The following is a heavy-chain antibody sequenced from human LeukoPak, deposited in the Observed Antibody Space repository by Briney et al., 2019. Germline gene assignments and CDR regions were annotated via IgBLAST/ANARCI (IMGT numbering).Heavy chain of an antibody. D-gene: IGHD5-12*01. CDR1: RFTFDDYA. CDR2: ISGDGGST. V-gene: IGHV3-43*02. CDR3: AKDIGYAIYDY. Sequence: GRSLRLSSAASRFTFDDYAMHWVRQAPGNGLEWVSLISGDGGSTYYADSVKGRFTISRDNSKNSLYLQMNSLRTEDTALYYCAKDIGYAIYDYWGQGTLVTVSS. J-gene: IGHJ4*02.